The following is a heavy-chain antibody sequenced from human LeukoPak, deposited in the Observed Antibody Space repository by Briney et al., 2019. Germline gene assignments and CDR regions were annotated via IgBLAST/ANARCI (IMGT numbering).Heavy chain of an antibody. CDR1: GYSISNTHY. Sequence: SETLSLTCAVSGYSISNTHYWGWIRQPPGKGLEWIGSIYNSGSTHYNPSLKSRVTILVDTSMNQFSLKLSSVTAADTAVYYCARNSSGIHFDYWGRGTLVTVSS. V-gene: IGHV4-38-2*01. CDR2: IYNSGST. J-gene: IGHJ4*02. D-gene: IGHD3-22*01. CDR3: ARNSSGIHFDY.